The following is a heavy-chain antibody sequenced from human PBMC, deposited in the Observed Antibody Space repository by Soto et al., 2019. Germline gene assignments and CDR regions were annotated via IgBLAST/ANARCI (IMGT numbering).Heavy chain of an antibody. V-gene: IGHV3-72*01. J-gene: IGHJ4*02. Sequence: GGSLRLSCAASGFTFSDHYMAWVRQAPGKGLEWLGRIRNRDNSYTTEYAASVKGRFTISREDSQKSLYLQMNSLKPGGKAVYYCARERYYYDSGRYYFYFDHWGQGTLVTVSS. CDR2: IRNRDNSYTT. D-gene: IGHD3-22*01. CDR1: GFTFSDHY. CDR3: ARERYYYDSGRYYFYFDH.